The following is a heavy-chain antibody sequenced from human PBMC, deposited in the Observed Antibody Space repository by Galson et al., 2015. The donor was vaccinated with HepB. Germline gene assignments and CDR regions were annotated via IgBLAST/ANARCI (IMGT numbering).Heavy chain of an antibody. D-gene: IGHD3-10*01. V-gene: IGHV3-30*18. CDR3: AKGWDYYGSGPLDY. J-gene: IGHJ4*02. Sequence: SLRLSCAASGFTFSSYGMHWVRPAPGKGLEWVAVISYDGSNKYYADSVKGRFTISRDNSKNTLYLQMNSLRAEDTVVYYCAKGWDYYGSGPLDYWGQGTLVTVSS. CDR2: ISYDGSNK. CDR1: GFTFSSYG.